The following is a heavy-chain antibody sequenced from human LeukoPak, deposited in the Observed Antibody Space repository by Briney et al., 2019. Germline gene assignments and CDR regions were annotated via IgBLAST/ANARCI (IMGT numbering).Heavy chain of an antibody. Sequence: GGSLRLSCAASGFTFSSYSMNWVRQAPGKGLEWVSSISSSSSYIYYADSVKGRFTISRDNAKNSLYLQMNSLRAEDTAVYYCARAPRIEQQLAYYYYYYMDVWGKGTTVTVSS. J-gene: IGHJ6*03. CDR3: ARAPRIEQQLAYYYYYYMDV. CDR2: ISSSSSYI. V-gene: IGHV3-21*01. D-gene: IGHD6-13*01. CDR1: GFTFSSYS.